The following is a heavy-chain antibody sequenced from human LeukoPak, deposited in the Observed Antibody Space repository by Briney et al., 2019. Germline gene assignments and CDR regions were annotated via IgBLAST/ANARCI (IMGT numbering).Heavy chain of an antibody. CDR1: GGSISSYY. J-gene: IGHJ4*02. Sequence: SETLSLTCTVSGGSISSYYWSWIRQPPGKGLEWIGEINHSGSTNYNPSLKSRVTMSVDTSKNQFSLKLSSVTAADTAVYYCARDSGYDSLYFDYWGQGTLVTVSS. CDR3: ARDSGYDSLYFDY. V-gene: IGHV4-34*01. D-gene: IGHD5-12*01. CDR2: INHSGST.